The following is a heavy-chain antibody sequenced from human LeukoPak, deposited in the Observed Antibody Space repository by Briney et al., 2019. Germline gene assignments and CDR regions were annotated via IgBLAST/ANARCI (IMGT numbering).Heavy chain of an antibody. CDR2: ISGSGGST. CDR1: GFTFSSYG. Sequence: GGSLRLSCAASGFTFSSYGMSWVRQAPGKGLEWVSAISGSGGSTYYADSVKGRFTISRDNSKNTLYLQMNSLRAEDTAVYYCAKPFGMAMTLEKTDAFDIWGQGTMVTVSS. J-gene: IGHJ3*02. D-gene: IGHD5-24*01. CDR3: AKPFGMAMTLEKTDAFDI. V-gene: IGHV3-23*01.